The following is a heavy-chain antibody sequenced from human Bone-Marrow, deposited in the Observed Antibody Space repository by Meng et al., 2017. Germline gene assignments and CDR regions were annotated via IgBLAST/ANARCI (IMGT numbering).Heavy chain of an antibody. J-gene: IGHJ6*02. CDR2: IYHSGST. CDR3: ARGQLVVVPAATRDYYYYYGMDV. Sequence: SETLSLTCTVSGYSISSGYYWGWIRQPPGKGLEWIGSIYHSGSTYYNPSLKSRVTISVDTSKNQFSLKLSSVTAADTAVYYCARGQLVVVPAATRDYYYYYGMDVWGQGTTVTVSS. V-gene: IGHV4-38-2*02. CDR1: GYSISSGYY. D-gene: IGHD2-2*01.